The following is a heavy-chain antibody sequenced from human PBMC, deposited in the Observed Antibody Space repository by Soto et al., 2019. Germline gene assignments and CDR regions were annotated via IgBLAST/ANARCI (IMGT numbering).Heavy chain of an antibody. Sequence: ASVKVSCKASGYTFTNYAIHWVRQAPGQRLEWMGWINAGNGNTKYSQKFQGRVTITRDTSASTAYMELSSLRSEDTAIYYCASSYGSGYRAFDYWGQGALVTVSS. V-gene: IGHV1-3*01. CDR1: GYTFTNYA. J-gene: IGHJ4*02. CDR3: ASSYGSGYRAFDY. CDR2: INAGNGNT. D-gene: IGHD3-10*01.